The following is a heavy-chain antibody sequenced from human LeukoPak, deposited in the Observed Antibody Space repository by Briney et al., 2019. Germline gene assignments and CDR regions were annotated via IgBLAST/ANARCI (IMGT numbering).Heavy chain of an antibody. J-gene: IGHJ4*02. V-gene: IGHV4-38-2*02. CDR2: IYYSGST. CDR1: GYSISNGYY. CDR3: ARVKEEGSLPIDY. D-gene: IGHD3-10*01. Sequence: SETLSLTCTVSGYSISNGYYWGWIRQPPGKGLEWIGSIYYSGSTYYNPSLKRPFTISRDTSKNHFPLTLSSVTAADAAVYYCARVKEEGSLPIDYWGQGTLVTVSS.